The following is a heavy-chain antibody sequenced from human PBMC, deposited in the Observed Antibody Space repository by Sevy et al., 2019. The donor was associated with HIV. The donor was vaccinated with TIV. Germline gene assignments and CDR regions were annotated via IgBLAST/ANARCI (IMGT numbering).Heavy chain of an antibody. D-gene: IGHD2-21*02. J-gene: IGHJ4*02. CDR1: GGSLSNYG. V-gene: IGHV1-69*10. CDR3: ASVRPCGGYCYFFDS. Sequence: SVKVSCMASGGSLSNYGMNWVRQAPGQGLEWMGGIIPRVAISNYAQKFQGRATITADESTSTMYLEVRSLRSEDTAVYFCASVRPCGGYCYFFDSWGQGTLVTVSS. CDR2: IIPRVAIS.